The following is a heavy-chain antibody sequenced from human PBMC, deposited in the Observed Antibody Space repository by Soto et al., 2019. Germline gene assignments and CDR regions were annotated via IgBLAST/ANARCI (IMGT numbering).Heavy chain of an antibody. V-gene: IGHV4-34*01. Sequence: SETLSLTCAVYGGSFSGYYWSWIRQPPGKGLEWIGEINHSGSTNYNPSLKSRVTISVDTSKNQFSLKLSSVTAADTAVYYCARGRVVVVAANYMTPMRPKYFQHWGQGTLVTVSS. CDR1: GGSFSGYY. CDR2: INHSGST. J-gene: IGHJ1*01. CDR3: ARGRVVVVAANYMTPMRPKYFQH. D-gene: IGHD2-15*01.